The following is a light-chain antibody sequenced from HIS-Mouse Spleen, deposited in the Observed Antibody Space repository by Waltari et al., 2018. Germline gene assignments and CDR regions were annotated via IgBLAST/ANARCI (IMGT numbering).Light chain of an antibody. Sequence: QSVLTQPPSVSAAPGQKVTISCSGSSSNIGNNYVSWYQQLPGTAPKLLIYANKNRPSGLPDRFSGSTSGTSATLGITGLQTGDEADYYCGTWDSSLSAWVFGGGTKLTVL. CDR1: SSNIGNNY. CDR2: ANK. CDR3: GTWDSSLSAWV. V-gene: IGLV1-51*01. J-gene: IGLJ3*02.